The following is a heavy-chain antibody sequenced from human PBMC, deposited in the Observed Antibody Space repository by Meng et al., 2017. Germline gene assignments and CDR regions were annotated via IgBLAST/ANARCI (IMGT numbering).Heavy chain of an antibody. V-gene: IGHV4-34*01. CDR3: ARRGIAARPFYY. Sequence: QVQLRRWGGGLLRPSEPLSRTCAVYGGSFSGYYWSWIRQPPGKGLGWIGEINHSGSTNYNPSLKSRVTISVDTSKDQFSLKLSSVTAADTAVYYCARRGIAARPFYYWGQGTLVTVSS. CDR1: GGSFSGYY. J-gene: IGHJ4*02. D-gene: IGHD6-6*01. CDR2: INHSGST.